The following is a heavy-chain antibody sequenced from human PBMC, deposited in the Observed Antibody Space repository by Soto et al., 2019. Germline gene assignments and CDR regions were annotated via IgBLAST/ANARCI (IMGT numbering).Heavy chain of an antibody. CDR3: ARVFGGYCSSTSCYGHYYYYYGMDV. CDR2: IYYSGST. J-gene: IGHJ6*02. V-gene: IGHV4-59*01. Sequence: PSETLSLTCTVSGGSISSYYWSWIRQPPGKGLGWIGYIYYSGSTNYNPSLKSRVTISVDTSKNQFSLKLSSVTAADTAVYYCARVFGGYCSSTSCYGHYYYYYGMDVWGQGTTVTVSS. CDR1: GGSISSYY. D-gene: IGHD2-2*01.